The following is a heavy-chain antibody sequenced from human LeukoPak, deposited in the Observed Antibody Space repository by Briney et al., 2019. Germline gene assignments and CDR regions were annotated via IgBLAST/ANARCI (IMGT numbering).Heavy chain of an antibody. V-gene: IGHV1-69*05. D-gene: IGHD3-22*01. J-gene: IGHJ3*02. CDR3: ARIQLRDYYDSSGYYYRAFDI. CDR2: IIPIFGTA. Sequence: SVKVSCKASGGTFSSYAISWVRQAPGQGLEWMGRIIPIFGTANYAQKFQGRVTITTDESTSTAYMELSSLRSEDTAVYYCARIQLRDYYDSSGYYYRAFDIWGQGAMVTVSS. CDR1: GGTFSSYA.